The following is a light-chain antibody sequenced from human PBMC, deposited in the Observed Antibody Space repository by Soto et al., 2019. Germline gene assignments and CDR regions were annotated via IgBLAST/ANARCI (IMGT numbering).Light chain of an antibody. Sequence: DIVLTQSPDSLAVSLGERATITCKSSQSVLSDSNNRDYLTWYQQKPGQPPKLLIYWASIRESGVPDRFSGSGSGTDFTLTINNLQAEDVAVYYCQQLSTAPSYIFGQGTKLEIK. V-gene: IGKV4-1*01. J-gene: IGKJ2*01. CDR1: QSVLSDSNNRDY. CDR2: WAS. CDR3: QQLSTAPSYI.